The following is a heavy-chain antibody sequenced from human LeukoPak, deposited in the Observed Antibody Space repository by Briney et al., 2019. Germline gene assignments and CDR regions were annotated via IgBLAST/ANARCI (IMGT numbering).Heavy chain of an antibody. CDR1: GFTFSSYT. CDR3: VKDRYCPEVTCFGGGFEY. Sequence: GGSLRLSCAASGFTFSSYTMNWVRQAPGKGLEWVSGISGRGDSADCADSVKGRFTISRDNSKNTLYLRLNSLRVEDTATYYCVKDRYCPEVTCFGGGFEYWGQGTLVVVSS. J-gene: IGHJ4*02. D-gene: IGHD2-8*02. V-gene: IGHV3-23*01. CDR2: ISGRGDSA.